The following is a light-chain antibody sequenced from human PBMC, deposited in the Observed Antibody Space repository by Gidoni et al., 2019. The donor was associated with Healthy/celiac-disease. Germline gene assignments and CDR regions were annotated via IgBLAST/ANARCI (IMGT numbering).Light chain of an antibody. Sequence: DIQMTQSPSSLSASVGDRVTITCQASQDISNYLNWYQQKPGKAPKLLIYDASNLETGVPSRFSGSGSGTDFTFTISSLQPEDSATYYCQQYDNLPPYTFGQWTKLEIK. CDR1: QDISNY. V-gene: IGKV1-33*01. CDR3: QQYDNLPPYT. J-gene: IGKJ2*01. CDR2: DAS.